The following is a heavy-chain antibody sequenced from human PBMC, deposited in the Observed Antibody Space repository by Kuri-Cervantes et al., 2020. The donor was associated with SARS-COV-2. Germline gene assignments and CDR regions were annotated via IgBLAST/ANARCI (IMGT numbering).Heavy chain of an antibody. D-gene: IGHD3-10*01. V-gene: IGHV3-21*01. CDR2: ISSSSSYI. J-gene: IGHJ5*02. CDR3: ASGGGITMVRGATFDP. CDR1: GFTFSSYS. Sequence: GGSLRLSCAASGFTFSSYSMNWVRQAPGKGLEWVSSISSSSSYIYYADSVKGRFTISRDNAKNSLYLQMNSLRAEDTAVYYCASGGGITMVRGATFDPWGQGNLVTVSS.